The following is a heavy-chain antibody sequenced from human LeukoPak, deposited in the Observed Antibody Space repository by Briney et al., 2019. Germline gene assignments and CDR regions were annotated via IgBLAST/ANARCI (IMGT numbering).Heavy chain of an antibody. V-gene: IGHV3-21*01. J-gene: IGHJ4*02. CDR1: GFTFSSYG. Sequence: GGSLRLACAASGFTFSSYGMSWVRQAPGKGLEWVSAISGGGKTYYADSVKGRFTISRDNAKNSLYLQMNSLRAEDTAVYYCARGIAVAGSPYFDYWGQGTLVTVSS. CDR3: ARGIAVAGSPYFDY. CDR2: ISGGGKT. D-gene: IGHD6-19*01.